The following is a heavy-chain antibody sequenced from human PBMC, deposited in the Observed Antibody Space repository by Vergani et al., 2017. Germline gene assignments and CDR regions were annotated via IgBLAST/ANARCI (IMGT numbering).Heavy chain of an antibody. D-gene: IGHD4-17*01. CDR3: ARVPTTVTTDEVLYYCYCIDV. V-gene: IGHV4-59*01. J-gene: IGHJ6*02. CDR2: IYYSGTT. Sequence: QVQLQESGPGLVKPSETLSLTCTVSGGSISSYYWSWIRQPPGKGLEWIGYIYYSGTTNYNPSLKSRVTISVDKSKNPFSLKLTSVTAADTAVYYCARVPTTVTTDEVLYYCYCIDVWGQGTTVTVSS. CDR1: GGSISSYY.